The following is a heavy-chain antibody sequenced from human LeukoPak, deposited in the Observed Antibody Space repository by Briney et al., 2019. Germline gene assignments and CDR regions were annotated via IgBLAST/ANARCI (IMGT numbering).Heavy chain of an antibody. Sequence: GGSLRLSCAASGFAFSTYVMSWVRQAPGKGLDWVSAIGTSGGTTYYADSVKGRFTISGDNSKDTLYLQMNSLRAEDTAVYYCAKRLGGSGFDYWGQGTLVTVSS. J-gene: IGHJ4*02. CDR3: AKRLGGSGFDY. D-gene: IGHD3-16*01. V-gene: IGHV3-23*01. CDR1: GFAFSTYV. CDR2: IGTSGGTT.